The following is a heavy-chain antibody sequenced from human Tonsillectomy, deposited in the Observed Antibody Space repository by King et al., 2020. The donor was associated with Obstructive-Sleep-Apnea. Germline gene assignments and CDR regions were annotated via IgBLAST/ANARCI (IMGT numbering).Heavy chain of an antibody. CDR1: GFSLRTSGVG. CDR2: IYWDDDK. D-gene: IGHD4-23*01. CDR3: AHRGNSEFSFDF. J-gene: IGHJ4*02. Sequence: ITLKESGPTLVKPTQTLTLTCTFSGFSLRTSGVGVGWIRQPPGKALEWLALIYWDDDKCYSPSLKSRLTITKDTSKNQVVLIMTNMDPVDTATYYCAHRGNSEFSFDFWGQGTLVTVSS. V-gene: IGHV2-5*02.